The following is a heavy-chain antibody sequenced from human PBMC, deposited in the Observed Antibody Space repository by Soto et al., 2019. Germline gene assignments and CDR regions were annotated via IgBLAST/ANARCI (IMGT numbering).Heavy chain of an antibody. J-gene: IGHJ5*02. CDR3: ARRGSSSDWFDP. D-gene: IGHD6-6*01. V-gene: IGHV4-31*03. CDR1: GGSISSGGYY. CDR2: IYYSGST. Sequence: KTSETLSLTCTVSGGSISSGGYYWSWIRQHPGKGLEWIGYIYYSGSTYYNPSLKSRVTISVDTSKNQFSLKLSSVTAADTAVYYCARRGSSSDWFDPWGQGTLVTVS.